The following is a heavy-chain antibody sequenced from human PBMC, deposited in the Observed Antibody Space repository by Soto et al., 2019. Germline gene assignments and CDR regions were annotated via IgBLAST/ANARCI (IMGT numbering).Heavy chain of an antibody. Sequence: SETLSLTCTVSGGSISSGDYYWSWIRQPPGKGLEWIGYIYYSGSTKYNPSLKSRVTISVDTPKNQVSLKLSSVTAADTAVYYCARESRSSRYDSSGYSQFWFFDLWGRGTLVTVSS. CDR3: ARESRSSRYDSSGYSQFWFFDL. J-gene: IGHJ2*01. D-gene: IGHD3-22*01. CDR1: GGSISSGDYY. V-gene: IGHV4-30-4*02. CDR2: IYYSGST.